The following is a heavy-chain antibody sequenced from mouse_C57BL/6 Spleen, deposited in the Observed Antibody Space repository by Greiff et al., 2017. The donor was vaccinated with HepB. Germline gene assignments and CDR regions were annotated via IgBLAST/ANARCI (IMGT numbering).Heavy chain of an antibody. CDR1: GYTFTSYT. D-gene: IGHD2-3*01. J-gene: IGHJ4*01. CDR3: AREIYDGYLYYAMDY. CDR2: INPSSGYT. V-gene: IGHV1-4*01. Sequence: VKLMESGAELARPGASVKMSCKASGYTFTSYTMHWVKQRPGQGLEWIGYINPSSGYTKYNQKFKDKATLTADKSSSTAYMQLSSLTSEDSAVYYCAREIYDGYLYYAMDYWGQGTSVTVSS.